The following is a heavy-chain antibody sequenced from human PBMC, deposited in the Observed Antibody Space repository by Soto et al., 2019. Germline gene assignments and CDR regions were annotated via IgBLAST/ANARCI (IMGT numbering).Heavy chain of an antibody. D-gene: IGHD3-10*01. V-gene: IGHV4-39*07. Sequence: PTETLSHTCTVSGDSISSSNYYWGWIRQPPGKGLEWIANIYYSGITYCNPSLKSRVAISVDTSKNQFSLKLSSVSAADTAVYYCARVGSSSLYGSGTYPDYWGQGTLVTVSS. CDR2: IYYSGIT. J-gene: IGHJ4*02. CDR3: ARVGSSSLYGSGTYPDY. CDR1: GDSISSSNYY.